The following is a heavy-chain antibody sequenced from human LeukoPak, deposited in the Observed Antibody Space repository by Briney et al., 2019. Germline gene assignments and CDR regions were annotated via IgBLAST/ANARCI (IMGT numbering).Heavy chain of an antibody. CDR2: MNPNSGNT. V-gene: IGHV1-8*01. CDR3: AKSKDLIQFAP. CDR1: GYTFASYD. D-gene: IGHD5-18*01. Sequence: ASVKVSCKASGYTFASYDINWVRQATGQGLEWMGWMNPNSGNTGYAQKFQGRVTMTRNTAINTAYMELTSLRFEDTAVYYCAKSKDLIQFAPWGQGTLVTVSS. J-gene: IGHJ5*02.